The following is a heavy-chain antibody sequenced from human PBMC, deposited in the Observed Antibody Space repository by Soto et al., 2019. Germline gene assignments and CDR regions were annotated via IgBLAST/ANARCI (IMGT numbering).Heavy chain of an antibody. D-gene: IGHD3-3*01. CDR3: AKDRLASAGVARFDP. J-gene: IGHJ5*02. CDR2: ISGSGVNT. CDR1: EVTFSSYG. V-gene: IGHV3-23*01. Sequence: PGGSLRLSCAASEVTFSSYGMSWVRQTPGLGLEWVSTISGSGVNTYYADAVKGRFTISRDNSGNMLFLQMDSLRADDTAVYYCAKDRLASAGVARFDPWGQGTLVTVSS.